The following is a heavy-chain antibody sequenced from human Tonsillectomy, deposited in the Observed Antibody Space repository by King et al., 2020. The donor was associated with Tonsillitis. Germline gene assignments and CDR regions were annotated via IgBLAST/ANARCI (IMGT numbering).Heavy chain of an antibody. D-gene: IGHD3-10*01. V-gene: IGHV1-18*01. J-gene: IGHJ4*02. CDR2: ISGYNGIA. CDR3: AGGRYVSGSYRSDY. CDR1: GFTFPNYA. Sequence: QLVQSGAEVKKPGASVKVSCKASGFTFPNYAISWVRQAPGQGLEWMGWISGYNGIANYAQKLQGRVTMTTDTSTNTAYMELRSLRSDDTAVYYCAGGRYVSGSYRSDYWGQGTLVTVSS.